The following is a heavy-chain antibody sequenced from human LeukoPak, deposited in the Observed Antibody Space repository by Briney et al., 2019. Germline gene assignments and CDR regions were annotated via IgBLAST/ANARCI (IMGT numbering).Heavy chain of an antibody. CDR2: VSSRSDYI. CDR3: AREGFGYCSSTSCLNWFDP. Sequence: GGSLRLSCAASGFTFSSYSMNWVRQAPGKGLEWVSYVSSRSDYIYYTDSVKDRFTISRDNAKNSLYLQMNSLGAEDTAVYYCAREGFGYCSSTSCLNWFDPWGQGTLVTVSS. V-gene: IGHV3-21*01. CDR1: GFTFSSYS. J-gene: IGHJ5*02. D-gene: IGHD2-2*01.